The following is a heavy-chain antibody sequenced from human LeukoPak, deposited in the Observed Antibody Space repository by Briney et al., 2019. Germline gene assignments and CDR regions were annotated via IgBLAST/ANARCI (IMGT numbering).Heavy chain of an antibody. CDR1: GGSFSGYY. V-gene: IGHV4-34*01. J-gene: IGHJ3*02. CDR3: ARGRDTAMVRDAFDI. D-gene: IGHD5-18*01. CDR2: INHSGST. Sequence: SETLPLTCAVYGGSFSGYYWSWIRQPPGKGLEWIGEINHSGSTNYNPSLKSRVTISVDTSKNQFSLKLSSVTAADTAVYYCARGRDTAMVRDAFDIWGQGTMVTVSS.